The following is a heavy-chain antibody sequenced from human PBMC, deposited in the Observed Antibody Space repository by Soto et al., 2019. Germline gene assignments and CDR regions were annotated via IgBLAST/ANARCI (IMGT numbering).Heavy chain of an antibody. D-gene: IGHD6-19*01. CDR1: GYTFTSYG. Sequence: SASVKVSCKASGYTFTSYGISWVRQAPGQGLEWMGWISAYNGNTNYAQKLQGRVTMTTDTSTSTAYMELRSLRSDDTAVYYCARRIAVAASDAFDIWGQATMVTVSS. CDR3: ARRIAVAASDAFDI. J-gene: IGHJ3*02. V-gene: IGHV1-18*01. CDR2: ISAYNGNT.